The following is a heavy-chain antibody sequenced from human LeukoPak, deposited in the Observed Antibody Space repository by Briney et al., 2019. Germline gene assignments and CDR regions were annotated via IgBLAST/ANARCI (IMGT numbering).Heavy chain of an antibody. J-gene: IGHJ4*02. CDR1: GYTFTSYG. CDR3: ARDQGITAAAGYFDY. CDR2: ISAYNGNT. D-gene: IGHD6-13*01. V-gene: IGHV1-18*01. Sequence: AAVKVSCKASGYTFTSYGISGVRQAPGQGLEWRGWISAYNGNTNYAQKLQGRVTMTTDTSTSTAYMEMRSLRSDDTAVYYCARDQGITAAAGYFDYWGQGTLVTVSS.